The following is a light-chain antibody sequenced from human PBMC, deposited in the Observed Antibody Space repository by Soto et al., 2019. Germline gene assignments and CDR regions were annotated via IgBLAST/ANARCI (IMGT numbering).Light chain of an antibody. J-gene: IGLJ2*01. CDR2: DVS. CDR1: SSDVGSYNY. Sequence: QLVLTQPASVSGSPGQSITISCTGTSSDVGSYNYVSWYQQNPGKAPKLIIHDVSNRPSGVSNRFSGSKSGNTASLTISGLQAEDEANYYCSSYTSTNTLIFGGGTKLTVL. V-gene: IGLV2-14*01. CDR3: SSYTSTNTLI.